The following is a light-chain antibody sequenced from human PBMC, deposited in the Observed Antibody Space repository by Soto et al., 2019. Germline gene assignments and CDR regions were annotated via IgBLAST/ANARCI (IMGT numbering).Light chain of an antibody. J-gene: IGKJ3*01. CDR2: GAS. CDR1: QSVAANY. V-gene: IGKV3-20*01. CDR3: HQYGTAPLT. Sequence: EVALTQSPGTLSLSPGESATLSCRARQSVAANYLAWYQQNRGQAPRLLIYGASSRATGIPDRFSGSGSGTDFTLTISRLEPEDFSVYYCHQYGTAPLTFGPGTKVN.